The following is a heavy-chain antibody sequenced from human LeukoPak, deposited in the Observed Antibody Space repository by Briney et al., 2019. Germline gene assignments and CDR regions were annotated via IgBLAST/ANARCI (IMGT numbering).Heavy chain of an antibody. CDR3: ARSGDYDFWSGYFGY. J-gene: IGHJ4*02. CDR2: IYTSGST. CDR1: GGSISSGSYY. D-gene: IGHD3-3*01. V-gene: IGHV4-61*02. Sequence: SQTLSLTCTVSGGSISSGSYYWSWIRQPAGKGLEWIGRIYTSGSTNYNPSLKSRVTISVDTSKNQFSLKLSSATAADTAVYYCARSGDYDFWSGYFGYWGQGTLVTVSS.